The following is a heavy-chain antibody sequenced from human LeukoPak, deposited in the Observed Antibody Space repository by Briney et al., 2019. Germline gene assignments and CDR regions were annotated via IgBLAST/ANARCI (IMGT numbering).Heavy chain of an antibody. V-gene: IGHV3-21*01. Sequence: GGSLRLSCAASGFTFSSYIMNWVRQAPGKGLEWVSSISSSSSYIYYADSVKGRFTISRDNAKNSLYLQMNSLRAEDTAVYYCARARRVGATHFDYWGQGTLVTVSS. CDR2: ISSSSSYI. D-gene: IGHD1-26*01. CDR1: GFTFSSYI. CDR3: ARARRVGATHFDY. J-gene: IGHJ4*02.